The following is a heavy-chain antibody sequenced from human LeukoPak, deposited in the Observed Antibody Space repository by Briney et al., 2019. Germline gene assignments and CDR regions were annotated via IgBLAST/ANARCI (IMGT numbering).Heavy chain of an antibody. CDR3: ARVHSKGSSGYYSGYFDY. CDR1: DDSISDYY. V-gene: IGHV4-59*01. J-gene: IGHJ4*02. CDR2: IHSSGTS. Sequence: SETLSLTCTVSDDSISDYYRGWIRQPPGKGLEWIGYIHSSGTSTYNLSLKSRVTISADTSKNQFSLKLNSMTTADTAVYYCARVHSKGSSGYYSGYFDYWGQGTLVTVSS. D-gene: IGHD3-22*01.